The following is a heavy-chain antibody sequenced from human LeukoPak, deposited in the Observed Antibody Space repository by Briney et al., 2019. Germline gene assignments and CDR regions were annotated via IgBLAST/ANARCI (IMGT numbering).Heavy chain of an antibody. CDR2: ISYDGTNK. J-gene: IGHJ3*02. Sequence: GGSLRLSCAASGFNFSTYGMHWVRQAPGKGLEWVAVISYDGTNKYYADSVKGRFTISRDNSKNTLYLQMNSLRAEDTAVYYCARDLAYCGGDCYSPDAFDIWGQGTMVTVSS. D-gene: IGHD2-21*02. CDR3: ARDLAYCGGDCYSPDAFDI. V-gene: IGHV3-30*03. CDR1: GFNFSTYG.